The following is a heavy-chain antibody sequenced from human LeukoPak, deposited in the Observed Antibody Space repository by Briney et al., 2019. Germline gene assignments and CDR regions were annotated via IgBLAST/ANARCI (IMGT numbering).Heavy chain of an antibody. Sequence: GGSLRLSCVASGFTFSNYWMSWVRQAPGKGLEWVANIIQDGSAKYYVDSVKGRFTISRDNAKTSVYLQMNSLRADDTAVYHCGGGDYVGGSFNDAFDIWGQGIMVTVSS. CDR2: IIQDGSAK. J-gene: IGHJ3*02. V-gene: IGHV3-7*04. D-gene: IGHD3-16*01. CDR1: GFTFSNYW. CDR3: GGGDYVGGSFNDAFDI.